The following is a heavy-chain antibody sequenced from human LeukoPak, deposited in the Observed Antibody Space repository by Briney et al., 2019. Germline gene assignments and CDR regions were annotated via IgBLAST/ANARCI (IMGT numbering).Heavy chain of an antibody. CDR2: ISSSSSYI. CDR3: ARVGINGTDY. V-gene: IGHV3-21*01. J-gene: IGHJ4*02. D-gene: IGHD1-20*01. CDR1: GFTFISYS. Sequence: GGSLRLSCAASGFTFISYSLNWVRQAPGKGLEWVSSISSSSSYIYYADSVKGRFTISRDNAKNSLYLQMNSLRAEDTAVYYCARVGINGTDYWCQGTPVTVSS.